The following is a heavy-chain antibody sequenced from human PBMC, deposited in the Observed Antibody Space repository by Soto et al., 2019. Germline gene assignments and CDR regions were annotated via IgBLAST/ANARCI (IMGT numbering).Heavy chain of an antibody. D-gene: IGHD2-15*01. CDR1: GGSVSSGSYY. CDR3: AREGGSSPFDY. CDR2: IYYSGST. V-gene: IGHV4-61*01. J-gene: IGHJ4*02. Sequence: SETLYLTCTVSGGSVSSGSYYWSWIRQPPGKGLEWIGYIYYSGSTNYNPSLKSRVTISVDTSKNQFSLKLSSVTAADTAVYYCAREGGSSPFDYWGQGTLVTVSS.